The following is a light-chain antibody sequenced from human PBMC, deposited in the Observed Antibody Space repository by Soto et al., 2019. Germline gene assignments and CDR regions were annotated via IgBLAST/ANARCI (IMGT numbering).Light chain of an antibody. CDR2: KAS. CDR1: QSVSTW. V-gene: IGKV1-5*03. J-gene: IGKJ1*01. CDR3: QHYNSYSEA. Sequence: IQMTQSPSTLPACVGDIVTFTCLASQSVSTWLAWYQQKPGKAPKLLIYKASTLKSGVPSRFSGSGSGTEFTLTISSLQPDDFATYYCQHYNSYSEAFGQGTKVDI.